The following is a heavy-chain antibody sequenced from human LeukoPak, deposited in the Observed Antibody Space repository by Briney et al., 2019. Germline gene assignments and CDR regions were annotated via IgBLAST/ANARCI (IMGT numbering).Heavy chain of an antibody. Sequence: PSETLSLTCTVSVGSIRSYYWSWVRQAPGKGLEWVSLISGSGGYTYYADSVKGRFTISRDNSKNTLYLQLDSLRAEDTAVYYCAKDSNCGGDCYLYYFDYWGQGTLVTVSS. CDR1: VGSIRSYY. CDR2: ISGSGGYT. CDR3: AKDSNCGGDCYLYYFDY. V-gene: IGHV3-23*01. J-gene: IGHJ4*02. D-gene: IGHD2-21*01.